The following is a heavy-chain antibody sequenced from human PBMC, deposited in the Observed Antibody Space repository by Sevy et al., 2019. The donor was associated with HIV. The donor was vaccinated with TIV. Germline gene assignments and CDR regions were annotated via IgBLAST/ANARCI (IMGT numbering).Heavy chain of an antibody. J-gene: IGHJ5*02. CDR2: FDPQYGET. CDR3: TAVGLRYFSGSSSYRGDWFDP. CDR1: GYTLTKLS. V-gene: IGHV1-24*01. D-gene: IGHD2-15*01. Sequence: ASVKVSCKVSGYTLTKLSIHWVRQAPGKGLEWMGDFDPQYGETIYAKKFQGRLTMTEDTSPDTAFMELSSLTPEDTAVYYCTAVGLRYFSGSSSYRGDWFDPWGQGTLVTVS.